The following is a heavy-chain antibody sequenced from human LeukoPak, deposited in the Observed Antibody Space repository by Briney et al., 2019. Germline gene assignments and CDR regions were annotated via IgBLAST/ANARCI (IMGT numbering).Heavy chain of an antibody. CDR2: INHSGST. CDR1: GGSISSSSYY. J-gene: IGHJ3*02. D-gene: IGHD2-21*02. CDR3: AREPPATFDGGDGWVAFDI. V-gene: IGHV4-39*07. Sequence: KTSETLSLTCTVSGGSISSSSYYWSWIRQPPGKGLEWIGEINHSGSTNYNPSLKSRVTISVDTSKNQFSLKLSSVTAADTAVYYCAREPPATFDGGDGWVAFDIWGQGTMVTVSS.